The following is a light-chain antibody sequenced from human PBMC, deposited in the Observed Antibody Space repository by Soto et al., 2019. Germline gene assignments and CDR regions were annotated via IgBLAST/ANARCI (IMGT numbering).Light chain of an antibody. Sequence: QSVLTQPPSASGTPGQRVTISCSGSSSNIGSNTVNWYQQLPGPAPKLLIYNNNQRPSGVPDRFSGSKSGTSASLAISGLQSEDEADYYCAAWDDSLNAVVFGGGTKLTVL. CDR3: AAWDDSLNAVV. J-gene: IGLJ2*01. V-gene: IGLV1-44*01. CDR1: SSNIGSNT. CDR2: NNN.